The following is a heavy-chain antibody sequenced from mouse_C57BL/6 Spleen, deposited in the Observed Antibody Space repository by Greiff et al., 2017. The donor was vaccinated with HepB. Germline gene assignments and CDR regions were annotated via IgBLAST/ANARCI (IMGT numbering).Heavy chain of an antibody. CDR2: INPSNGGT. CDR3: ASSFSYYYAMDY. Sequence: QVQLQQPGAELVKPGASVKMSCKASGYTFTSYWMHWVKQRPGQGLEWIGNINPSNGGTNYNEKFKSKATLTVDKSSSTAYMQLSSLTSEDSAVYYCASSFSYYYAMDYWGQGTSVTVSS. V-gene: IGHV1-53*01. D-gene: IGHD1-2*01. J-gene: IGHJ4*01. CDR1: GYTFTSYW.